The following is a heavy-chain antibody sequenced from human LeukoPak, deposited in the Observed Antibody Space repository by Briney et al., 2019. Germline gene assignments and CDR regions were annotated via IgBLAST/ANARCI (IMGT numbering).Heavy chain of an antibody. V-gene: IGHV1-46*01. CDR2: INPSGGST. CDR3: AKCRVSSSGSADY. Sequence: GASVKVSCKAPGYTFTSYYMHWVRQAPGQGLEWMGKINPSGGSTTYAQKFQGRVTMTRDTSTSTVYMELSSLRSEDTAVYYCAKCRVSSSGSADYWGQGTLVTVSS. D-gene: IGHD3-22*01. CDR1: GYTFTSYY. J-gene: IGHJ4*02.